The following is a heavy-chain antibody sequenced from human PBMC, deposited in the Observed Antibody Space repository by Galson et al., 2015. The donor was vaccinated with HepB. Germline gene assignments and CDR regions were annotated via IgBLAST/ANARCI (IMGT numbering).Heavy chain of an antibody. D-gene: IGHD3-10*01. V-gene: IGHV3-30*18. Sequence: SLRLSCAASGFTFSSYGMHWVRQAPGKGLEWVAVISYDGSNKYYADSVKGRFTISRDNSKNTLYLQMNSLRAEDTAVYYCAKDRSETLGFGELIYWGQGTLVTVSS. J-gene: IGHJ4*02. CDR3: AKDRSETLGFGELIY. CDR2: ISYDGSNK. CDR1: GFTFSSYG.